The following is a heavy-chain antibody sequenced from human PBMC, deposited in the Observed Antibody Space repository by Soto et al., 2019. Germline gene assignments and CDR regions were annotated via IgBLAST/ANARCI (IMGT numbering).Heavy chain of an antibody. D-gene: IGHD6-13*01. J-gene: IGHJ4*02. CDR3: ARSRSPAVAGYTLDN. CDR1: GGSISSNY. Sequence: SETLSLTCTVSGGSISSNYWTWIRQPPGKGLEWIGYVYNSGSTNYNPSLKSRVTISEDTSKSQFSLKVNSMTAADTAVYYCARSRSPAVAGYTLDNWGQGILVTVSS. CDR2: VYNSGST. V-gene: IGHV4-59*01.